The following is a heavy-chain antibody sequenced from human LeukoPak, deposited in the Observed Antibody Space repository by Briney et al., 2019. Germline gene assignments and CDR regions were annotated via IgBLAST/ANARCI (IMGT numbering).Heavy chain of an antibody. CDR3: ARLSFGDLSPFDY. J-gene: IGHJ4*02. V-gene: IGHV5-51*01. Sequence: GESLKISCKGSGYKFSDYWIGWVRQMPGKGLEWMGIIYPDEYDTRYSPSFQGQVTISVDKSLATAYLQWSSLKASDAAMYYCARLSFGDLSPFDYWGQGTLVTVSS. CDR1: GYKFSDYW. D-gene: IGHD3-10*01. CDR2: IYPDEYDT.